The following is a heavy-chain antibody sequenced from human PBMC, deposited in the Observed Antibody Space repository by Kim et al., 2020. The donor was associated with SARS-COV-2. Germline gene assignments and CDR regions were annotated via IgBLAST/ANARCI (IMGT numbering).Heavy chain of an antibody. CDR3: SRDEEVRAFDP. Sequence: SETLSLTCTASGGSISSYYWSWIRQPPGKGLEWIGYIYYSGSTNYNPSLKSRVTISVDTSKNQFSLKLSSVTAADTAAYYCSRDEEVRAFDPWGQGTLAT. V-gene: IGHV4-59*01. D-gene: IGHD1-1*01. CDR1: GGSISSYY. J-gene: IGHJ5*02. CDR2: IYYSGST.